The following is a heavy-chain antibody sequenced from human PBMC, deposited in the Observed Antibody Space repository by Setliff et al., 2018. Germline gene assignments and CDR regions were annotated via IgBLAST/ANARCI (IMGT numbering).Heavy chain of an antibody. CDR2: ISGSSGYK. CDR1: GFTFESHT. J-gene: IGHJ5*02. V-gene: IGHV3-21*01. Sequence: GGSLRLSCAASGFTFESHTMNWVRQAPGKGLEWVSSISGSSGYKYYAYSLKGRFTISRDNAKSSLSLRVDSLRAEDTAVYYCARDPTGDYVGAFDPWGQGILVTVSS. CDR3: ARDPTGDYVGAFDP. D-gene: IGHD4-17*01.